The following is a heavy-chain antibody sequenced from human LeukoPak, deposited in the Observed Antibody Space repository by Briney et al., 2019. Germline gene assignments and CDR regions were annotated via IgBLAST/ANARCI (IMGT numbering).Heavy chain of an antibody. Sequence: RASETLSLTCTVSGGSISSYYWSWIRQPPGKGLEGIGYIYYSGSTNYNPPLKSRVTISVDTSKNQFSLKLSSVTAADTAVYYCARSPQIWFGELLYFFDYWGQGTLVTVFS. CDR3: ARSPQIWFGELLYFFDY. CDR2: IYYSGST. V-gene: IGHV4-59*01. CDR1: GGSISSYY. J-gene: IGHJ4*02. D-gene: IGHD3-10*01.